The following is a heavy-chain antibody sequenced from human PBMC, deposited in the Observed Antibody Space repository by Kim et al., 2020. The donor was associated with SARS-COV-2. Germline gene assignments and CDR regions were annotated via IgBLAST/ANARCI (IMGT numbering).Heavy chain of an antibody. Sequence: GGSLRLSCAASGFTFSNAWMSWVRQAPGKGLEWVGRIKSKTDGGTTDYAAPVKGRFTISRDDSKNMLYLQMNSLKTEDTAVYYCTTDAVDIVATIPLYYYYGMDVWGQGTTVTVSS. CDR1: GFTFSNAW. CDR2: IKSKTDGGTT. J-gene: IGHJ6*02. D-gene: IGHD5-12*01. V-gene: IGHV3-15*01. CDR3: TTDAVDIVATIPLYYYYGMDV.